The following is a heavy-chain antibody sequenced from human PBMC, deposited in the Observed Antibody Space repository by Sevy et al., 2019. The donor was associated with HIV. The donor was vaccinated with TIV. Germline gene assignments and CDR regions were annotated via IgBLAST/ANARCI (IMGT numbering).Heavy chain of an antibody. CDR3: ARGYSNLRGYSYGTYCFDF. CDR2: IKQDGSEK. D-gene: IGHD5-18*01. J-gene: IGHJ4*02. Sequence: GGSLRLSCAASGFTFSSYWMSWVRQAPGKGLEWVANIKQDGSEKYYVDSVKGRFTISRDNAKNSLYLQMNSLRAEDTALYYGARGYSNLRGYSYGTYCFDFWGQGTLVTVSS. V-gene: IGHV3-7*04. CDR1: GFTFSSYW.